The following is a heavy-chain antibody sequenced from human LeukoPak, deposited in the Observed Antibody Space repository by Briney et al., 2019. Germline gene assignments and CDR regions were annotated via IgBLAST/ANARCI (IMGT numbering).Heavy chain of an antibody. CDR3: TRAARHDYGDYGFTNYYYYYMDV. Sequence: GGSLRLSCTASGFTFGDYAMSWVRQAPGKGLEWVGFIRSKAYGGTTEYAASVKGRFTISRDDSKSIAYLQMNSLKTEDTAVYYCTRAARHDYGDYGFTNYYYYYMDVWGKGTTVTISS. V-gene: IGHV3-49*04. J-gene: IGHJ6*03. D-gene: IGHD4-17*01. CDR2: IRSKAYGGTT. CDR1: GFTFGDYA.